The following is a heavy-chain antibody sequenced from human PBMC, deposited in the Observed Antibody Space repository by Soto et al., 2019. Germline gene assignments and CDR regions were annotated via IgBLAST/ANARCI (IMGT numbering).Heavy chain of an antibody. Sequence: GGSLRLSCAASGFTFSSYAMSWVRQAPGKGLEWVSAISGSGGSTYYADSVKGRFTISRDNSKNTLYLQMNSLRAEDTAVYYCAKPTYDSSGYYYGGYYYYGMDVWGQGTTVTVSS. J-gene: IGHJ6*02. CDR1: GFTFSSYA. V-gene: IGHV3-23*01. D-gene: IGHD3-22*01. CDR2: ISGSGGST. CDR3: AKPTYDSSGYYYGGYYYYGMDV.